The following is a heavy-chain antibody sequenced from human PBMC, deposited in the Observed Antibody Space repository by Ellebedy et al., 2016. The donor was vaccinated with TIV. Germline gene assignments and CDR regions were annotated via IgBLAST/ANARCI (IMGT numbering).Heavy chain of an antibody. V-gene: IGHV3-74*01. Sequence: PGGSLRLSCAASAFTFSRYWMYWVRQAPGKGLVWVSRITYDGSITTYADSVKGRFTISRDNAKNTLYLQMNSLGAEDTSLDLWSRDSEEAGPALDYWGQGTLVTVSS. CDR3: SRDSEEAGPALDY. D-gene: IGHD3-10*01. J-gene: IGHJ4*02. CDR2: ITYDGSIT. CDR1: AFTFSRYW.